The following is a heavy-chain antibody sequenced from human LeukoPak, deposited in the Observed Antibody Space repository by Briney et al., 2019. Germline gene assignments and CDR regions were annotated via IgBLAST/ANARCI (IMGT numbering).Heavy chain of an antibody. J-gene: IGHJ4*02. CDR2: IYYSGST. D-gene: IGHD6-13*01. Sequence: SETLSLTCAVSGFSISTGNWWGWIRQPPGKGLEWIGYIYYSGSTYYNTSLKSRLTMSVDTPKNQFSLKLSSVTAVGTAVYYCARYIEAAGTGFFDYWGQGTLVTVSS. CDR3: ARYIEAAGTGFFDY. V-gene: IGHV4-28*01. CDR1: GFSISTGNW.